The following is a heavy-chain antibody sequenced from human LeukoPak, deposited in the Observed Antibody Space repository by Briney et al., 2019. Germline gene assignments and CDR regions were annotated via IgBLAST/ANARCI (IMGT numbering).Heavy chain of an antibody. CDR2: ISGSGGST. CDR1: GFTFSSYA. D-gene: IGHD3-22*01. Sequence: PGGSLRLSCAASGFTFSSYAMSWVRQAPGKGLERVSAISGSGGSTYYADSVKGRFTISRDNSKNTLYLQMNSLRAEDTAVYYCAKLIVVDPSNPDYWGQGTLVTVSS. CDR3: AKLIVVDPSNPDY. J-gene: IGHJ4*02. V-gene: IGHV3-23*01.